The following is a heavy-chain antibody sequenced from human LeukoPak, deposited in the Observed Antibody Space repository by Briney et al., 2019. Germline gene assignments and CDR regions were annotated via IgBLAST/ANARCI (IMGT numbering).Heavy chain of an antibody. CDR3: ARHHQTTAMADYITPWFDP. CDR2: INSANGNT. D-gene: IGHD6-19*01. Sequence: ASVKVSCKASGGTFSSYAISWVRQAPGQGLEWMGWINSANGNTKYSQDFQGRVTITRDTSASTAYMELSSLRSEDMAMYYCARHHQTTAMADYITPWFDPWGQGTLVTVSS. J-gene: IGHJ5*02. CDR1: GGTFSSYA. V-gene: IGHV1-3*03.